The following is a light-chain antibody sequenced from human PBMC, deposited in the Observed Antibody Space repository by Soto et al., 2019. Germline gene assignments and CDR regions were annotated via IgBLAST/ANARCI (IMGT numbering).Light chain of an antibody. CDR1: SSDVGSYDL. CDR2: EGN. V-gene: IGLV2-23*01. J-gene: IGLJ1*01. CDR3: CSYAGSSTYV. Sequence: QSALTQPASVSGSPGQSITISCTGTSSDVGSYDLVSWYQQHPGKAPKLMIYEGNKRPSGVSNRFSASKSGNTAALTISGLQAEDEADYYCCSYAGSSTYVFGTGTKGTVL.